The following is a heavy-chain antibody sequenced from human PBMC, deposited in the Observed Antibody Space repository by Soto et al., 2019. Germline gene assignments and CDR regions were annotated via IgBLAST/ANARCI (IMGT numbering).Heavy chain of an antibody. CDR2: ISWDGGST. D-gene: IGHD3-16*01. V-gene: IGHV3-43D*04. CDR3: AKDSGGSSGGYGMDV. J-gene: IGHJ6*02. Sequence: GGSLRLSCAASGFTFDDYAMHWVRQAPGKGLEWVSLISWDGGSTYYADSVKGRFTISRDNSKNSLYLQMNSLRAEDTALYYCAKDSGGSSGGYGMDVWGQGTTVTVSS. CDR1: GFTFDDYA.